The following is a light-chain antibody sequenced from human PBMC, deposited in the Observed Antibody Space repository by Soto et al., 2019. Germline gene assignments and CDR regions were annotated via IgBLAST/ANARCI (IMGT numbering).Light chain of an antibody. V-gene: IGKV3-20*01. CDR2: GAS. J-gene: IGKJ2*01. CDR3: QPYGSLPLYT. CDR1: QSVSSSY. Sequence: EIVLTQSPGTLSLSPGERATLSCRASQSVSSSYLAWYQQKPGQAPRLLIYGASSRATGIPDRFSVSGSGTDFTLTISRLEPEDFAVYYCQPYGSLPLYTFGQGTKLEIK.